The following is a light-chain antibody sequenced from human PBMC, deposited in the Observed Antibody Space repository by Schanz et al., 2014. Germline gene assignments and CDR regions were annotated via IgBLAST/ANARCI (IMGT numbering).Light chain of an antibody. CDR1: TDVDYGNF. J-gene: IGLJ2*01. Sequence: QSALTQPASVSGSPGQSITVSCTGTTDVDYGNFVSWYQQHPGKAPKLIIYDVHHRPSGVSNRFSGSKTGDTASLTISGLQAEDEAVYFSSLYRSLNILFGAGTKLTVL. CDR2: DVH. CDR3: SLYRSLNIL. V-gene: IGLV2-14*03.